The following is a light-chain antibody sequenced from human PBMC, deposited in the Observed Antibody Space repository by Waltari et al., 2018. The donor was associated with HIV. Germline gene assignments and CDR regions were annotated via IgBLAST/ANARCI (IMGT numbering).Light chain of an antibody. V-gene: IGLV3-25*03. CDR2: KDS. CDR3: QSADNSGCWV. CDR1: ALPKQY. J-gene: IGLJ3*02. Sequence: SYELTQPPSVSVSPGQTARITCSGDALPKQYTFWYQQKPGQAPVLVIYKDSERPSGIPERFSASTSGTTVTLTIMGVQAEDEADYYCQSADNSGCWVFGGGTKLTVL.